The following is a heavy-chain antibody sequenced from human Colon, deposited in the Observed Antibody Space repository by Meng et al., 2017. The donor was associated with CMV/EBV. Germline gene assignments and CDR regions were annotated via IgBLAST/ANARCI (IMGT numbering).Heavy chain of an antibody. J-gene: IGHJ1*01. V-gene: IGHV1-2*02. Sequence: QGQVAQSGAVGQKPGASVKVSCKASGYSFTGYYLHWVRQAPGQGLEWMGWINPNRGGTNYAQKFQGRVTMTRDTSISSAYMELSRLRSDDTAAYYCATVSSGYYLYFQHWGQGTLVTVSS. CDR2: INPNRGGT. CDR3: ATVSSGYYLYFQH. D-gene: IGHD3-22*01. CDR1: GYSFTGYY.